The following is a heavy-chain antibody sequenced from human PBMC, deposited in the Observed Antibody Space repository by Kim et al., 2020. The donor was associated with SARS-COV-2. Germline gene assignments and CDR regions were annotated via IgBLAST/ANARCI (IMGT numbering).Heavy chain of an antibody. CDR1: GFTFSSYE. V-gene: IGHV3-48*03. CDR2: ISSSGSTI. Sequence: GGSLRLSCAASGFTFSSYEMNWVRQAPGKGLEWVSYISSSGSTIYYADSVKGRFTISRDNAKNSLYLQMNSLRAEDTAVYYCARDSTDFWSGSGLFDYWGQGTLVTVSS. D-gene: IGHD3-3*01. J-gene: IGHJ4*02. CDR3: ARDSTDFWSGSGLFDY.